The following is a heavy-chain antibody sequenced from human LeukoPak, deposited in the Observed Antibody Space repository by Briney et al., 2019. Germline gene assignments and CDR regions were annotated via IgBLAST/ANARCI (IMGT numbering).Heavy chain of an antibody. Sequence: PSETLSLTCTVSGGSISSGDYYWSWIRQPPGKGLEWIGYIYYSGSTHYNPSLKSRVTISVDTSKNQFSLKLSSVTAADTAVYYCARHIYNYYDSSGYYYFDYWGQGTLVTVSS. D-gene: IGHD3-22*01. V-gene: IGHV4-30-4*01. CDR1: GGSISSGDYY. J-gene: IGHJ4*02. CDR2: IYYSGST. CDR3: ARHIYNYYDSSGYYYFDY.